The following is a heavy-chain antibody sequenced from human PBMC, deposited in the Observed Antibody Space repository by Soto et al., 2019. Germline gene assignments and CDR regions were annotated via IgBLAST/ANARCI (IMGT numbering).Heavy chain of an antibody. D-gene: IGHD3-10*01. CDR2: ISGSGGGT. Sequence: EVQLLESGGGLVQPGGSLRLSCAASGFTFSSYTMTWARQAPGKGLEWVSTISGSGGGTNYADSVKGRFTISRDNSENTLYLQMNSLRAEDTAVYYCAKDGHSGSGNYFDYWGQGTLVTVSS. V-gene: IGHV3-23*01. CDR1: GFTFSSYT. J-gene: IGHJ4*02. CDR3: AKDGHSGSGNYFDY.